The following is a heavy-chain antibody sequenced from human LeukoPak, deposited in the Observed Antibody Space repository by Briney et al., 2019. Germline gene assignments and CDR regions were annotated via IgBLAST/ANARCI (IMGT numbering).Heavy chain of an antibody. Sequence: GGSLRLSCAASGFTFSSYGMHWVRQAPGKGLEWVAVIWYDGSNKYYADSVKGRFTISRDNSKNTLYLQMNSLRAEDTAVFCCARAHCSSTDCPPDYWGQGTLVTVSS. V-gene: IGHV3-33*01. D-gene: IGHD2-2*01. CDR3: ARAHCSSTDCPPDY. CDR1: GFTFSSYG. J-gene: IGHJ4*02. CDR2: IWYDGSNK.